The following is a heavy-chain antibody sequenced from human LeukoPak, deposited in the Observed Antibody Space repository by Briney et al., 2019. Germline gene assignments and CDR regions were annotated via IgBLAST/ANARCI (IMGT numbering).Heavy chain of an antibody. CDR3: ARTTPVEGYCSGGSCRPFDY. D-gene: IGHD2-15*01. CDR1: GFTFSSYS. J-gene: IGHJ4*02. CDR2: ISSSSSYI. Sequence: GGSLRLSCAASGFTFSSYSMNWVRQAPGKGLEWVSSISSSSSYIYYADSVKGRFTISRDNAKNSLYLQMHSLRAEDTAVYYCARTTPVEGYCSGGSCRPFDYWGQGTLVTVSS. V-gene: IGHV3-21*01.